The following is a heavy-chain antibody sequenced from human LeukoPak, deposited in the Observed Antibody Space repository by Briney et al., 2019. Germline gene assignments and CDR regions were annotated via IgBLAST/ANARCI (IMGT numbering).Heavy chain of an antibody. J-gene: IGHJ5*02. Sequence: ASVKVSCKASGGTFISYAISWVRQAPGQGLEWMGGIIPIFGTANYAQKFQGRVTITADESTSTAYMELSSLRSEDTAVYYCARDWLNDYGDYVKFWFDPWGQGTLVTVSS. D-gene: IGHD4-17*01. V-gene: IGHV1-69*13. CDR3: ARDWLNDYGDYVKFWFDP. CDR2: IIPIFGTA. CDR1: GGTFISYA.